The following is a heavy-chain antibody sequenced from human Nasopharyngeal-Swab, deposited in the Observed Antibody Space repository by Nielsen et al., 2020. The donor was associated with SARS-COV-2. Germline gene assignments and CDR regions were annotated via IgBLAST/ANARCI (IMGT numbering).Heavy chain of an antibody. CDR1: GGSISSYY. Sequence: SETLSLTCTVSGGSISSYYWSWIRQPPGKGLEWIGYIYYSGSTNYNPSLKSRVTISVDTAKNQFSLKLNSVTAAGTAVYYCGGGGWGNWFDPWGQGTLVTVSS. CDR3: GGGGWGNWFDP. J-gene: IGHJ5*02. D-gene: IGHD3-16*01. V-gene: IGHV4-59*01. CDR2: IYYSGST.